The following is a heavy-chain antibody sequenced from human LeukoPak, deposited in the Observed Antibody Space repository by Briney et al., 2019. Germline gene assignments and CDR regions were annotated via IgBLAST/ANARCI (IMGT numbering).Heavy chain of an antibody. CDR3: ARGSSGYYPY. Sequence: SEALSLTCSVSGASISSYDWSWIRQPPGMALEWIGCISHSGSTNYNPSLKSRVTISADTSKNQFSLKLSSVTTADTAVYFCARGSSGYYPYRGRGTLVTVSS. D-gene: IGHD3-22*01. CDR2: ISHSGST. J-gene: IGHJ4*02. CDR1: GASISSYD. V-gene: IGHV4-59*01.